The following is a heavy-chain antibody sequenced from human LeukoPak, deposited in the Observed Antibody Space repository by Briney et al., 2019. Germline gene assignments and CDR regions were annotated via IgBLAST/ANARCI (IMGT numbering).Heavy chain of an antibody. Sequence: ASVKVSCKASGYTFTSYAMRWVRQAPGQRLEWMAWINTGNSNTKYSQKFQGRLNITRDVSASTVYLDLSGLKSEDTAVYYCGRDRNTIEVAGRGILDFWGQGTLVTVSS. CDR3: GRDRNTIEVAGRGILDF. V-gene: IGHV1-3*04. D-gene: IGHD6-19*01. J-gene: IGHJ4*02. CDR1: GYTFTSYA. CDR2: INTGNSNT.